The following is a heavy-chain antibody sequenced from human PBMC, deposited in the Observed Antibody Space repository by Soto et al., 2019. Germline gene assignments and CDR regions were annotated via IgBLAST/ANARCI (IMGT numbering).Heavy chain of an antibody. J-gene: IGHJ3*02. Sequence: GGSLRLSCTASGFAFSTYWMSWVRQAPGKGLEWVANIKLDGSEKNYVDSVKGRFTISRDNAKNSLYLQMNNLRAEDTAVYYCAKLPGGPYGADDVFDIWGQGTMVTVSS. CDR3: AKLPGGPYGADDVFDI. CDR1: GFAFSTYW. D-gene: IGHD3-10*01. CDR2: IKLDGSEK. V-gene: IGHV3-7*01.